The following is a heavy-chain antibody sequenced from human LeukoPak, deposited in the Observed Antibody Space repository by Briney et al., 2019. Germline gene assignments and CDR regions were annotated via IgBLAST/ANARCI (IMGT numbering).Heavy chain of an antibody. CDR3: ARGATDTTRWFDP. CDR2: ISSSSSYI. J-gene: IGHJ5*02. CDR1: GFTFSSYS. Sequence: SGGSLRLSCAASGFTFSSYSMNWVRQAPGKGLEWVSSISSSSSYIYYADSLKGRFTISRDNAKNSLYLQMNGLRAEDTAAYYCARGATDTTRWFDPWGQGTLVIVSS. V-gene: IGHV3-21*01. D-gene: IGHD1-7*01.